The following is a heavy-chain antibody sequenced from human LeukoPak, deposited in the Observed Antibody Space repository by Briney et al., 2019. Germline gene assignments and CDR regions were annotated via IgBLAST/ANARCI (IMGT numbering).Heavy chain of an antibody. CDR3: ARHYSSSWSSFDY. CDR1: GFTLSNYW. CDR2: IKQDGSEK. Sequence: PGGSLRLSCVASGFTLSNYWMSWVRQAPGKGLEWVANIKQDGSEKYYVDSVKGRFSVSRDNAKNSLHLQMNSLRAEDTAVYYCARHYSSSWSSFDYWGQGTLVTVSS. J-gene: IGHJ4*02. V-gene: IGHV3-7*05. D-gene: IGHD6-13*01.